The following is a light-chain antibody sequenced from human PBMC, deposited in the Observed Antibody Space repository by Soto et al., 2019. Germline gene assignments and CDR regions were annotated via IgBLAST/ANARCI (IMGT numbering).Light chain of an antibody. CDR1: QSVSIN. J-gene: IGKJ4*01. V-gene: IGKV3D-15*01. CDR3: QQYNNWHPLT. CDR2: DAS. Sequence: EIVMTQSPGTLSVSPGERATLSCRASQSVSINLACYQQKPGQAARLLIYDASTRATGIAARFSGSGSGTEFTLIISSLQSKDFAVYYCQQYNNWHPLTFGGGTKVEIK.